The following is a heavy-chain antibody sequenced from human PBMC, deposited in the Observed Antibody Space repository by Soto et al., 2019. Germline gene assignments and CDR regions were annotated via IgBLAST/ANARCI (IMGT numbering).Heavy chain of an antibody. D-gene: IGHD2-8*01. CDR2: IEPDGSKQ. V-gene: IGHV3-7*01. J-gene: IGHJ4*02. CDR3: ANGGYVGY. CDR1: GFSFSTYG. Sequence: GGSLRLSCAASGFSFSTYGMTWVRQAPGKGLEWVANIEPDGSKQYYGDSVKGRFTISRDNAKNSLYLQMNSLRAEDTAVYYCANGGYVGYWGQGALGTVSS.